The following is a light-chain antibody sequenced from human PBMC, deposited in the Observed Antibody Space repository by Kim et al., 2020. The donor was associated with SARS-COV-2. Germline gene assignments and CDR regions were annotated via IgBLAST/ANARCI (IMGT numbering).Light chain of an antibody. J-gene: IGLJ2*01. Sequence: NFMLTQPHSVSESPGKTVTISCTRSSGSIASNYVQWYQQRPGSAPTTVIYEDNQRLSGVPDRFSGSIDSSSNSASLTISGLKTEDEADYYCQSYDSSNPVVFGGGTQLTVL. CDR3: QSYDSSNPVV. CDR2: EDN. V-gene: IGLV6-57*04. CDR1: SGSIASNY.